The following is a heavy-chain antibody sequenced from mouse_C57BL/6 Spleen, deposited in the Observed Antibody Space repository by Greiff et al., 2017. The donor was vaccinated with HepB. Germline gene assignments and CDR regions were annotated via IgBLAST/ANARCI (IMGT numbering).Heavy chain of an antibody. V-gene: IGHV1-64*01. CDR3: AREITTVVGYFDY. Sequence: QVQLQQPGAELVKPGASVKLSCKASGYTFTSYWMHWVKQRPGQGLEWIGMIHPNSGSTNYNEKFKSKATLTVDKSSSTAYMQLSSLTSEDSAVYYCAREITTVVGYFDYWGQGTTLTVSS. D-gene: IGHD1-1*01. CDR2: IHPNSGST. CDR1: GYTFTSYW. J-gene: IGHJ2*01.